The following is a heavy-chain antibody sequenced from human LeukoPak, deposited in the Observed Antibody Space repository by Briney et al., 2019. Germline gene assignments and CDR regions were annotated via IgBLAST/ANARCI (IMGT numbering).Heavy chain of an antibody. CDR3: ARESTAMGSDDAFDI. CDR2: IYSGGST. V-gene: IGHV3-53*01. D-gene: IGHD5-18*01. CDR1: GFTISSNY. J-gene: IGHJ3*02. Sequence: PGGSLRLSCAASGFTISSNYMNWVRQAPGKGLEWVSVIYSGGSTYYADSVKGRFTISRDNSKNTLYLQMNSLKAEDTAVYYCARESTAMGSDDAFDIWGQGTMVTVSS.